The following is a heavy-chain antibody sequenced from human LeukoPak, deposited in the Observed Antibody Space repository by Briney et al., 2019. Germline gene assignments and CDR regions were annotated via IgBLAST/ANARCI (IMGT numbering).Heavy chain of an antibody. CDR3: TSRASDYYYYMDV. Sequence: GGSLRLSCAASGFTFSGSAMHWVRQASGKGLEWVGRIRSKANSYATAYAASVKGRFTISRDDSKNAAYLQMNSLKTEDTAVYYCTSRASDYYYYMDVWGKGTTVTVSS. J-gene: IGHJ6*03. V-gene: IGHV3-73*01. CDR2: IRSKANSYAT. CDR1: GFTFSGSA. D-gene: IGHD3-3*01.